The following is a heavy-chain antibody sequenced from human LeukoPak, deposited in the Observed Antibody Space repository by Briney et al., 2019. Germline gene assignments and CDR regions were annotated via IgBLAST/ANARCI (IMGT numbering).Heavy chain of an antibody. V-gene: IGHV3-23*01. D-gene: IGHD5-24*01. CDR3: AKDRIPDGKYSIDF. Sequence: GGSLRLSCAASGFTFSSYAMYWVRQAPGKGLEWVSVIVGNGGGIHYAVSVKGRFTISRDNSKNTLYLQMNSLRAEDTAVYYCAKDRIPDGKYSIDFWGQGTLVTVSS. J-gene: IGHJ4*02. CDR1: GFTFSSYA. CDR2: IVGNGGGI.